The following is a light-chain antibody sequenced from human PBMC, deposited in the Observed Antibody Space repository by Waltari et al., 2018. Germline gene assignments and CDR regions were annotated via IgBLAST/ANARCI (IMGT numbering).Light chain of an antibody. CDR3: LQDRDYPWT. Sequence: AIRMTQSPPSLSASVGDRVTITCRGSQDIRSDLGWFQQKPGKAPQILIFGASRLHNGVPSRVSGSGSDPDFSLTISGLQAEDYATYYCLQDRDYPWTFGQGTKVEMK. V-gene: IGKV1-6*01. CDR2: GAS. CDR1: QDIRSD. J-gene: IGKJ1*01.